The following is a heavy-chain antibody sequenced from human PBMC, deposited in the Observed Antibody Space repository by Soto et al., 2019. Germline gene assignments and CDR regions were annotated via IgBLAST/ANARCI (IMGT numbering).Heavy chain of an antibody. CDR2: IDPNDSQT. CDR1: GYRLTSRW. CDR3: AVSQIFGVVDAFDL. V-gene: IGHV5-10-1*01. D-gene: IGHD3-3*01. Sequence: GESLKISCKASGYRLTSRWINWVRQMPGQGLEWLGKIDPNDSQTTYNPSFQGHVTVSVDQAISTAFLEWRSVKAPDTAIYYCAVSQIFGVVDAFDLWGQGTLVTVSS. J-gene: IGHJ3*01.